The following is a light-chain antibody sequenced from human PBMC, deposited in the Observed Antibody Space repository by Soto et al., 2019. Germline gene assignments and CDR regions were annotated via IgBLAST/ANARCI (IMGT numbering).Light chain of an antibody. V-gene: IGKV1-39*01. CDR2: GAS. J-gene: IGKJ1*01. CDR1: QSISNY. CDR3: QQSYSDSSWT. Sequence: DIQMTQSPSSLSASVGDRVTITCRASQSISNYLNWYQQKPGKAPKLLIYGASSLQSGVPSRFSGSGSGTDFTLTIGSLQPEDLATYYCQQSYSDSSWTFGQGTKVDIK.